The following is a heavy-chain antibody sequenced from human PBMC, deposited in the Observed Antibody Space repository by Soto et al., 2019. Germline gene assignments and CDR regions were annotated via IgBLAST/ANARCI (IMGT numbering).Heavy chain of an antibody. CDR1: GGSFSGYY. CDR3: ARGGITMVRGRLWIDP. J-gene: IGHJ5*02. V-gene: IGHV4-34*01. Sequence: SETLSLTCAVYGGSFSGYYWNWIRQPPGKGLEWIGEINHSGSTNYNPSLKSRVTISVDTSKNQFSLKLSSVTAADTAVYHCARGGITMVRGRLWIDPWGQGILVTVSS. D-gene: IGHD3-10*01. CDR2: INHSGST.